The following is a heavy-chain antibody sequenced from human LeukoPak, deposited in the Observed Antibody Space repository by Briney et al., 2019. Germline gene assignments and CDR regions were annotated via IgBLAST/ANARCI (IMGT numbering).Heavy chain of an antibody. CDR1: GFTFSDAL. Sequence: PGGSLRLSCAVSGFTFSDALVSWVRQAPGKGLEWVGRIKRTTDGGTTDYAAPVKGRFTISRDDSKNTLFLQMNSLKTEDTAVYYCTTGPYNWNDWGQGTLVAVSS. V-gene: IGHV3-15*01. D-gene: IGHD1-1*01. CDR3: TTGPYNWND. J-gene: IGHJ1*01. CDR2: IKRTTDGGTT.